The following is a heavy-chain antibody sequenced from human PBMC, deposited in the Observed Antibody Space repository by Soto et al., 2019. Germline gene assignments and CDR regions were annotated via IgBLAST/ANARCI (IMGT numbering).Heavy chain of an antibody. D-gene: IGHD3-3*01. CDR3: ARVSYEWLQTVPSIFDY. J-gene: IGHJ4*02. V-gene: IGHV3-11*01. CDR2: ISSSGSTI. Sequence: GGSLRLSCAASGFTSSDYYMSWIRKAPGKGLGWVSYISSSGSTIYYADSVKGRFTISRDDAKNSLYLQMNSLRDEDTAVYYCARVSYEWLQTVPSIFDYWGQGTLVTVSS. CDR1: GFTSSDYY.